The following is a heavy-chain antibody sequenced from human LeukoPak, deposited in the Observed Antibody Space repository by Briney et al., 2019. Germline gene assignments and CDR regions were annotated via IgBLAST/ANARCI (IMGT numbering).Heavy chain of an antibody. J-gene: IGHJ4*02. V-gene: IGHV3-49*03. D-gene: IGHD5-12*01. Sequence: GGSLRLSCTASGFTFGDYAMSWFRQAPGKGLEWVGFIRSKAYGGTTEYAASVKGRFTISRDDSKSIAYLQMNSLKTEDTAVYYCTRVVGWLRQDYWGQGTLVTVSS. CDR2: IRSKAYGGTT. CDR3: TRVVGWLRQDY. CDR1: GFTFGDYA.